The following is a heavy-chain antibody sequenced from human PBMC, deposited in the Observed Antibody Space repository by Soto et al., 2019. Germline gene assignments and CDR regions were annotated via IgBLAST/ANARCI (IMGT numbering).Heavy chain of an antibody. CDR2: ISSSSSYI. CDR1: GFTFSSYS. V-gene: IGHV3-21*01. D-gene: IGHD6-19*01. CDR3: ARDNEQWLTTGFDY. Sequence: GGSLRLSCAASGFTFSSYSMNWVRQAPGKGLEWVSSISSSSSYIYYADSVKGRFTISRDNAKNSLYLQMNSLRAEDTAVYYCARDNEQWLTTGFDYWGQGTLVTVSS. J-gene: IGHJ4*02.